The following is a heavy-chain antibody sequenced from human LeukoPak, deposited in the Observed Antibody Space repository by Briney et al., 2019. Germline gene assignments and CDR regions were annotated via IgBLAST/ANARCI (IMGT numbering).Heavy chain of an antibody. V-gene: IGHV3-74*01. D-gene: IGHD7-27*01. Sequence: GGSLRLSCIASGFTLSNHWMHWVRHAPGKGLVWVSCISNDGSIIRYVDSVKGRFTISRDSADNTLYLQMNSLRAEDTAVYYCVRGDWGSGYWGQGTLVTVSS. J-gene: IGHJ4*02. CDR1: GFTLSNHW. CDR2: ISNDGSII. CDR3: VRGDWGSGY.